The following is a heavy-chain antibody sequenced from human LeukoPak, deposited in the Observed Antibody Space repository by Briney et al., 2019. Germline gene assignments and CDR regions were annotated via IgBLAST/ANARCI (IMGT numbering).Heavy chain of an antibody. D-gene: IGHD1-26*01. CDR3: ARMYSGSYYDWFDP. Sequence: ASVKVSCKAFGYTFTSYGISWVRQAPGQGLELMGWISAYNGNTNYAQKLQGRVTMTTDTSTSTAYMELRSLRSDDTAVYYCARMYSGSYYDWFDPWGQGTLVTVSS. J-gene: IGHJ5*02. CDR2: ISAYNGNT. CDR1: GYTFTSYG. V-gene: IGHV1-18*01.